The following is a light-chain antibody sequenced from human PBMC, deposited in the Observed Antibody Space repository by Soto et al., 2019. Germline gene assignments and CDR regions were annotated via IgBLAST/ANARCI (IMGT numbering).Light chain of an antibody. Sequence: EIVLTQSPGTLSLPPCDRATLSCRPSQSVSSSYLAWYQQKPGQAPRLLIYDASSRATGIPDRFSGSGSGTDFTLTISRLEPEDFAVYYCQQYGSSPGTFGQGTKVDIK. J-gene: IGKJ1*01. V-gene: IGKV3-20*01. CDR3: QQYGSSPGT. CDR2: DAS. CDR1: QSVSSSY.